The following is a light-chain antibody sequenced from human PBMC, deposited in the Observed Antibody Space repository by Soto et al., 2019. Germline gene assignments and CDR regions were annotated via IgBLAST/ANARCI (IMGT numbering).Light chain of an antibody. CDR3: AAWDDSLNGRV. Sequence: QSVLTQPPSASGTPGQRVTISCSGSSSNIGSNTLNWYQQLPGTAPKLLIYSGNQRPSGVPDRFSGSKSGTSASLAISGLQSEDEADYYCAAWDDSLNGRVFGTGTKLTVL. CDR2: SGN. V-gene: IGLV1-44*01. CDR1: SSNIGSNT. J-gene: IGLJ1*01.